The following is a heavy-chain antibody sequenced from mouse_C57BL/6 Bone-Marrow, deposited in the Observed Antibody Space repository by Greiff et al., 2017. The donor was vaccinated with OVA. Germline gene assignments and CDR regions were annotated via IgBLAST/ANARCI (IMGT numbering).Heavy chain of an antibody. D-gene: IGHD2-2*01. CDR3: ARDGLGVYFDY. J-gene: IGHJ2*01. CDR2: ISAGGSYT. CDR1: GFTFSSYA. V-gene: IGHV5-4*01. Sequence: EVQGVESGGGLVKPGGSLKLSCAASGFTFSSYAMSWVRQTPEKRLEWVATISAGGSYTSYPDHVKGRFTISTDHASTTLYLQMIHRKSEDTATYYCARDGLGVYFDYWGQGTTLTVSS.